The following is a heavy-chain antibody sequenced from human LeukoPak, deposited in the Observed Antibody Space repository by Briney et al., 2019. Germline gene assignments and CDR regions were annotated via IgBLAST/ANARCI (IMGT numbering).Heavy chain of an antibody. CDR3: ARDQTYYYGSGSYYTASDY. J-gene: IGHJ4*02. D-gene: IGHD3-10*01. CDR2: ISSSGSTI. Sequence: GGSLRLSCAASGFTFSSYGMSWVRQAPGKGLEWVSYISSSGSTIYYADSVKGRFTISRDNAKNSLYLQMNSLRAEDTAVYYCARDQTYYYGSGSYYTASDYWGQGTLVTVSS. V-gene: IGHV3-48*04. CDR1: GFTFSSYG.